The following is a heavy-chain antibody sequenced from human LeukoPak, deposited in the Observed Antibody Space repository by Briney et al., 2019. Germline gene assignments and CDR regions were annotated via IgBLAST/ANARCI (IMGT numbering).Heavy chain of an antibody. CDR1: AFTFDDYA. J-gene: IGHJ3*02. D-gene: IGHD4-23*01. V-gene: IGHV3-9*03. CDR3: AKADRNSNAFDI. CDR2: ISWNSGRI. Sequence: GVSLRLSCAAYAFTFDDYATQWVWKAPGQGLEWVSGISWNSGRIGYADSVKGRFTISRDNAKNSLYLQMNSLRAEDMALYYCAKADRNSNAFDIWGQGTMVTVSS.